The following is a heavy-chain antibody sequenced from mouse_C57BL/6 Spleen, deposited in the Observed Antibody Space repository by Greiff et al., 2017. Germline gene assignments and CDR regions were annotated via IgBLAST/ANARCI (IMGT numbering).Heavy chain of an antibody. V-gene: IGHV1-85*01. J-gene: IGHJ4*01. D-gene: IGHD1-1*01. CDR1: GYTFTSYD. CDR2: IYPRDGST. CDR3: ARSITTVVATDYAMDY. Sequence: VMLVESGPELVKPGASVKLSCKASGYTFTSYDINWVKQRPGQGLEWIGWIYPRDGSTKYNEKFKGKATLTVDTSSSTAYMELHSLTSEDSAVYFCARSITTVVATDYAMDYWGQGTSVTVSS.